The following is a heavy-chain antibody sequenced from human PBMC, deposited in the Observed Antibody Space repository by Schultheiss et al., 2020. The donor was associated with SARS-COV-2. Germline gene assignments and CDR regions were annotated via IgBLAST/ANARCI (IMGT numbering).Heavy chain of an antibody. CDR2: IKQDGGET. CDR3: ARGPVRGGPSY. Sequence: GGSLRLSCATSGFTFGSYWMTWIRQAPGKGLEWVANIKQDGGETYYVDSVQGRFTISRDNAKNSLYLQMNSLRAEDTAVYYCARGPVRGGPSYWGQGTLVTVSS. V-gene: IGHV3-7*01. J-gene: IGHJ4*02. CDR1: GFTFGSYW. D-gene: IGHD3-10*01.